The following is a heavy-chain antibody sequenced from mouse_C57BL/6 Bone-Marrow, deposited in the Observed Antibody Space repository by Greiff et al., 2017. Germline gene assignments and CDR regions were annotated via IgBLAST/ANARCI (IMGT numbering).Heavy chain of an antibody. CDR3: ARWIPYYIGSSRYAMDY. CDR1: GYTFTSYW. Sequence: VQLQQPGAELVMPGASVKLSCKASGYTFTSYWMHWVKQRPGQGLEWIGEIDPSDSYTNYNQKFKGKSTWTVDKSSSTAYMQLSSLTSEDSAVYYCARWIPYYIGSSRYAMDYWGQGTSVTVSS. CDR2: IDPSDSYT. J-gene: IGHJ4*01. D-gene: IGHD1-1*01. V-gene: IGHV1-69*01.